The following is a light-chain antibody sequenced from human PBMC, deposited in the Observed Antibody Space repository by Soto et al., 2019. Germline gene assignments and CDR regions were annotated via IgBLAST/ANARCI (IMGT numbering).Light chain of an antibody. CDR3: LQHNSYPIS. J-gene: IGKJ5*01. CDR2: AAS. CDR1: QGISKD. Sequence: DIQMTQSPSSLSASVGDRVTITCRARQGISKDLGWYQQKPGKAPKRLIYAASSLQSGDPSRFSGSGAGTEFTLTISSLQPEDFATYYCLQHNSYPISFGQGTRLEIK. V-gene: IGKV1-17*01.